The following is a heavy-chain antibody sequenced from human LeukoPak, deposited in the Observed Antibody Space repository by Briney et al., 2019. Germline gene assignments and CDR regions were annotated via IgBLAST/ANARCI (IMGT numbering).Heavy chain of an antibody. CDR2: ISGSGGST. Sequence: GGSLRLSCVASGFTFSSYAMSWVRQAPWKGLEWVSAISGSGGSTYYADSVKGRFTISRDNSKNTLYLQTNSLRAEHTAVYYCAKVDTAMVEYYFDYWGQGTLVTVSS. J-gene: IGHJ4*02. D-gene: IGHD5-18*01. V-gene: IGHV3-23*01. CDR3: AKVDTAMVEYYFDY. CDR1: GFTFSSYA.